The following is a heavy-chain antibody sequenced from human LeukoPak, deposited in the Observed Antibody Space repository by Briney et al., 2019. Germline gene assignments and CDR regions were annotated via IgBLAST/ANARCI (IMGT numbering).Heavy chain of an antibody. D-gene: IGHD3-10*01. J-gene: IGHJ4*02. CDR2: IYSDGRT. Sequence: PGGSLRLSCAASGFIVSNKYMTWVRQAPGKGLEWVSLIYSDGRTYYADSVRGRCTISRDNSKNTLYVQMNSLRVEDTAVYYCARGRFGESFDYWGQGTLVTVSS. CDR3: ARGRFGESFDY. CDR1: GFIVSNKY. V-gene: IGHV3-53*01.